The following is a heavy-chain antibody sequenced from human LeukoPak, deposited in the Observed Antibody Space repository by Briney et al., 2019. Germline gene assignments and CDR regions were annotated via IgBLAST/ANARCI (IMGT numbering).Heavy chain of an antibody. D-gene: IGHD6-6*01. CDR2: INPNSGGT. Sequence: GASVKVSCKASGYTFTGYYMHWVRQAPGQGLEWMGWINPNSGGTKYAQRFQGRVTMTRDTSISTAYMELSRLRSDDTAVYYCARDRTYSSSPLSHDAFDIWGQGTMVTVSS. CDR3: ARDRTYSSSPLSHDAFDI. J-gene: IGHJ3*02. V-gene: IGHV1-2*02. CDR1: GYTFTGYY.